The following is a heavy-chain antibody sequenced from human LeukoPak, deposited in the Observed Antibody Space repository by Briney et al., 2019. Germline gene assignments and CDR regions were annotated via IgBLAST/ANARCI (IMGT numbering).Heavy chain of an antibody. Sequence: GGSLRLSCAASGFTFSSYWMSWVRQAPGKGLEWVANIKQDGSEKYYVGSVKGRFTISRANAKNSLYLQMNSLRAEDTAVYYCARDVRDYGDYVGYGMDVWGQGTTVTVSS. V-gene: IGHV3-7*01. CDR1: GFTFSSYW. CDR2: IKQDGSEK. CDR3: ARDVRDYGDYVGYGMDV. J-gene: IGHJ6*02. D-gene: IGHD4-17*01.